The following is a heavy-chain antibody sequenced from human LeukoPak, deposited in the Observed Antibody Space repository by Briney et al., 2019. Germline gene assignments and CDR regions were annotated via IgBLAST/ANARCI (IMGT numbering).Heavy chain of an antibody. D-gene: IGHD3-10*01. CDR2: IRYDGSNK. CDR3: AKDPVTMVRGVIIPPDY. CDR1: GFTFSSYG. V-gene: IGHV3-30*02. J-gene: IGHJ4*02. Sequence: GGSLRLSCAASGFTFSSYGVHWVRQAPGKGLEWVAFIRYDGSNKYYADSVKGRFTISRDNSKNTLYLQMNSLRAEDTAVYYCAKDPVTMVRGVIIPPDYWGQGTLVTVSS.